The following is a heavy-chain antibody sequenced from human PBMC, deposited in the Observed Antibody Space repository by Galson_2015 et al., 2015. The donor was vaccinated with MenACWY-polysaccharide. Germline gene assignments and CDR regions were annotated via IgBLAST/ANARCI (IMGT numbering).Heavy chain of an antibody. CDR2: ISGSGDKT. Sequence: SLRLSCAASGFTYSTYAMSWVRQAPGKGLDWVSVISGSGDKTSYADSVKGRFTISRDNSKNTLHLRMNSLRAEDTAVYYCAKYMAVPYYYYYMDVWGKGTTVTVSS. CDR1: GFTYSTYA. D-gene: IGHD1-14*01. V-gene: IGHV3-23*01. J-gene: IGHJ6*03. CDR3: AKYMAVPYYYYYMDV.